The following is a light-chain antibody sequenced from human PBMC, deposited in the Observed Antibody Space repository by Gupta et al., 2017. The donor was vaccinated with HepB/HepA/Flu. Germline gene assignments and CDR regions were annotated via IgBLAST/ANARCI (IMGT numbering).Light chain of an antibody. V-gene: IGKV1-39*01. CDR1: QSISIY. CDR2: AAS. Sequence: DIQMTQSPSSLSASVGDRVTITCRARQSISIYLNWYQHKAGQAPKLLIYAASSLQSGVPSRFSGTGSGTDFTLTISSLQPEDFASYFCQQSYSTPPAFGQGTKVEIK. CDR3: QQSYSTPPA. J-gene: IGKJ1*01.